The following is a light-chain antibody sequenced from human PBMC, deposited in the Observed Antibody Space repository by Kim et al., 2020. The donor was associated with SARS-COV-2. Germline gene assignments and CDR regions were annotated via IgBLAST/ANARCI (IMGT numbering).Light chain of an antibody. J-gene: IGLJ3*02. V-gene: IGLV1-44*01. CDR1: SSNIRSNT. CDR2: NNN. Sequence: QSVLTQPPSASGTPGQRVTISCSGSSSNIRSNTVNWYQQLPGTAPKVLIYNNNQRPSGVPDRFSGSKSGTSASLAISGLQSEDEADYYCAAWDDSLNGWVFGGGTQLTVL. CDR3: AAWDDSLNGWV.